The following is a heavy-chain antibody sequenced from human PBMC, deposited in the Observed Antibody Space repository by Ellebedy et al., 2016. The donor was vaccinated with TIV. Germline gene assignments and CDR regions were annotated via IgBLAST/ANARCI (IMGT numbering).Heavy chain of an antibody. V-gene: IGHV3-33*08. CDR1: GFSFTTFG. CDR2: IWYDGGNK. CDR3: ARSTVVKGFYAMDV. Sequence: GESLKISCAASGFSFTTFGMHWVRQAPGKGLEWVAVIWYDGGNKYYSDSVNVRFTISRDNSKNTVYLQMNRLIVDDTSVYYCARSTVVKGFYAMDVWGQGTTVTVSS. J-gene: IGHJ6*02. D-gene: IGHD4-23*01.